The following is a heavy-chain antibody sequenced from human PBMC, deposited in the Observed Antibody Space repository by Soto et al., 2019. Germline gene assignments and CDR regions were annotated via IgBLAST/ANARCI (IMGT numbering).Heavy chain of an antibody. D-gene: IGHD5-18*01. Sequence: SDTLSLTCAVYGGSFSGYYWTWIRQPPGKGLEWIGSIYYSGSTYYNPSLKSRVTISVDTSKNQFSLKLSSVTAADTAVYYCARRWIQLWLPAFDMWGQGTMVTVSS. CDR3: ARRWIQLWLPAFDM. J-gene: IGHJ3*02. CDR2: IYYSGST. CDR1: GGSFSGYY. V-gene: IGHV4-34*01.